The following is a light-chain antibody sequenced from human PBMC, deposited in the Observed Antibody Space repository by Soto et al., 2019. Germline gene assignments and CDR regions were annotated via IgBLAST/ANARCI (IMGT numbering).Light chain of an antibody. V-gene: IGLV1-44*01. CDR2: SNN. CDR3: AACNDSLSSPV. J-gene: IGLJ3*02. Sequence: QSVLTQPPSASGTPGQRVTISCSGSSSNIGSKTVNWYQQLPGTAPQLLIYSNNQRPSGGPDRFSGSKSGTSASLAISGLDSDDEEDYHCAACNDSLSSPVFGGGTKLTVL. CDR1: SSNIGSKT.